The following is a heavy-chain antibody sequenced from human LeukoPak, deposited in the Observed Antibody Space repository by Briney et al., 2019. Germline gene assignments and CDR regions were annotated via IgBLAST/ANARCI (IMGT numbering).Heavy chain of an antibody. Sequence: SETLSLTCTVSGGSISSYYWNWIRQPPGKGLEWIGYIYYSGSTNYNPSLKSRVTISVDTSKNQFSLKLSSVTAADTAVYYCARSNRGGYDAFDIWGQGTMVPVSS. CDR2: IYYSGST. D-gene: IGHD2-15*01. CDR3: ARSNRGGYDAFDI. J-gene: IGHJ3*02. CDR1: GGSISSYY. V-gene: IGHV4-59*08.